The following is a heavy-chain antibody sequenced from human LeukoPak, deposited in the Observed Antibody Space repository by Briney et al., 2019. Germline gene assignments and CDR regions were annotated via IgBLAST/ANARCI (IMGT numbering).Heavy chain of an antibody. J-gene: IGHJ6*02. CDR1: GYTFTIYY. D-gene: IGHD3-22*01. V-gene: IGHV1-46*01. CDR2: INPSGGST. Sequence: GASVTVSCKASGYTFTIYYMHWVRQAPGQGLEWMGIINPSGGSTSYAQKFQGRVTITRDTSTSTVYMELSSLRSEDTAVYYCARDLSTMIVGGYYYGMDVWGQGTTVTVSS. CDR3: ARDLSTMIVGGYYYGMDV.